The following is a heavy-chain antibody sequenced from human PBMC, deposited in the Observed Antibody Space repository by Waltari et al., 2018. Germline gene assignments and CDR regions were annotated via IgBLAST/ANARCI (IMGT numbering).Heavy chain of an antibody. CDR2: LIPKFGTA. D-gene: IGHD3-16*01. CDR1: GGSFSTHA. CDR3: ARGGLYGQQLLESAFAI. J-gene: IGHJ3*02. V-gene: IGHV1-69*05. Sequence: QVQLVQSGAELKKPGSSVKVSCKVSGGSFSTHAITWVRQAPGQGLEWMGGLIPKFGTANSAQKIQDRVTINTDESMTTAYIHLSSLTSDDTAVYYCARGGLYGQQLLESAFAIWGQGTKVTVSS.